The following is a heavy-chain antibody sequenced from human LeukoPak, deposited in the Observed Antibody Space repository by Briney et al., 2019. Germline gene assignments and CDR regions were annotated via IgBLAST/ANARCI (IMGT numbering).Heavy chain of an antibody. D-gene: IGHD6-13*01. CDR2: IYTSGST. Sequence: SETLSLTCTVSGGSISSYYWSWIRQPAGKGLEWIGRIYTSGSTNYNPSLKSRVTISVDTSKNQFSLKLSSVTAADTAVYYCARSRYIAAAGRKLDAFDIWGQGTVVTVSS. CDR1: GGSISSYY. V-gene: IGHV4-4*07. CDR3: ARSRYIAAAGRKLDAFDI. J-gene: IGHJ3*02.